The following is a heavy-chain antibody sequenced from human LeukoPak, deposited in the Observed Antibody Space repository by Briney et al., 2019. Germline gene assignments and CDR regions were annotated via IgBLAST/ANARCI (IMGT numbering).Heavy chain of an antibody. CDR2: ISYDGSNK. CDR1: GFTFSSYA. J-gene: IGHJ6*03. D-gene: IGHD3-10*01. Sequence: PGGSLRLSCAASGFTFSSYAMHWVRQAPGKGLEWVAVISYDGSNKYYADSVKGRFTISRDNSKNTLYLQMNSLRAEDTAVYYCARVEGSGSSNYYYYYYMDVWGKGTTVTVSS. V-gene: IGHV3-30-3*01. CDR3: ARVEGSGSSNYYYYYYMDV.